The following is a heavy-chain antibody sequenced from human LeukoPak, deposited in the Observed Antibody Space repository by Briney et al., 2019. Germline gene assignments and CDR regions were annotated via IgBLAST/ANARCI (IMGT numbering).Heavy chain of an antibody. CDR2: ISAYNGNT. J-gene: IGHJ4*02. CDR3: ARGRTGIEPIAAAGTQGQVSDDY. D-gene: IGHD6-13*01. Sequence: GASVKVSCKASGYTFTSYGISWVRQAPGQGLEWMGWISAYNGNTNYAQKLQGRVTMTTDTSTSTAYMELSRLRSDDTAVYYCARGRTGIEPIAAAGTQGQVSDDYWGQGTLVTVSS. V-gene: IGHV1-18*01. CDR1: GYTFTSYG.